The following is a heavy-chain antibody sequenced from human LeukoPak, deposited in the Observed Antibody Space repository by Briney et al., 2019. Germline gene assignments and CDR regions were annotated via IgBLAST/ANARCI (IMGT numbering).Heavy chain of an antibody. D-gene: IGHD6-19*01. Sequence: GGSLRLSCAASGFTFSSYAMHWVRQAPGKGLEWVSGISWNSGSIGYADSVKGRFTISRDNAKNSLYLQMNSLRAEDTALYYCAKGVSGIAVAGTWDYFDYWGQGTLVTVSS. CDR2: ISWNSGSI. CDR1: GFTFSSYA. V-gene: IGHV3-9*01. J-gene: IGHJ4*02. CDR3: AKGVSGIAVAGTWDYFDY.